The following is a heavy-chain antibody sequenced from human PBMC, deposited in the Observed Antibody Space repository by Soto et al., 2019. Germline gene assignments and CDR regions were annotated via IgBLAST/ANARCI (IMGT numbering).Heavy chain of an antibody. CDR3: ARDRLRGYDSSGFYS. CDR1: GGTFSSYG. V-gene: IGHV1-18*01. J-gene: IGHJ4*02. CDR2: ISGYNGNT. Sequence: GASVKVSCKASGGTFSSYGISWVRQAPGQGLEWMGWISGYNGNTNYELKFQDRVTMTTDTSTNTAFLELRSLKSDDTAMYYCARDRLRGYDSSGFYSWGQGTMVTVSS. D-gene: IGHD3-22*01.